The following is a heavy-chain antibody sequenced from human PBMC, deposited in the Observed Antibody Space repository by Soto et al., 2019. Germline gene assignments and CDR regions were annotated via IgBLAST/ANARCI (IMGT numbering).Heavy chain of an antibody. CDR3: SSDPASRRSGDTYGI. J-gene: IGHJ3*02. V-gene: IGHV3-48*01. CDR2: ISSSSSTI. D-gene: IGHD7-27*01. CDR1: GFSFSSYC. Sequence: GGTLRLSCAASGFSFSSYCMNWVRQAPGKGLEWVSYISSSSSTIYYAASVKGRFTISRDNVKNSLYLQMTRLRAEDTAVYYCSSDPASRRSGDTYGIWGQGTMVTVSS.